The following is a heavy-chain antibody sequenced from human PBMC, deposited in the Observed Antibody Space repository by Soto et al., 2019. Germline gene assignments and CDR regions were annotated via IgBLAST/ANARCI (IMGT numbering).Heavy chain of an antibody. J-gene: IGHJ4*02. V-gene: IGHV4-4*07. CDR1: GVSVNTYC. D-gene: IGHD3-10*02. Sequence: EPLSLTCTVSGVSVNTYCWSWVRQPAGRRPEWIGRIFPSGSTSYDRSLNSRVTMSLETSKNQFSLNLNSVTAAHTAVYYCARCVNMCFHYCGQGIPVTVSS. CDR2: IFPSGST. CDR3: ARCVNMCFHY.